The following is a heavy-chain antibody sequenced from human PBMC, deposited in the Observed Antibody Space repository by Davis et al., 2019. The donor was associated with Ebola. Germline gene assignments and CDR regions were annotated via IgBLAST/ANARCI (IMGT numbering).Heavy chain of an antibody. V-gene: IGHV1-69*13. CDR2: IIPVFGIP. D-gene: IGHD2-2*01. CDR3: ARDQGYCSDTSCLLYDYYYMDV. J-gene: IGHJ6*03. Sequence: SVKVSCKASGGTFSSYAISWVRQAPGQGLDWMGGIIPVFGIPKYAQKFQGRVTITADESTSTAYMELSSLRSEDTAVYYCARDQGYCSDTSCLLYDYYYMDVWGKGTTVTVSS. CDR1: GGTFSSYA.